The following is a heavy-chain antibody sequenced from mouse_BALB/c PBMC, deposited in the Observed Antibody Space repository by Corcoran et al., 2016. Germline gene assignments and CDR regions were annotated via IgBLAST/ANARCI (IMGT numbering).Heavy chain of an antibody. V-gene: IGHV9-3-1*01. J-gene: IGHJ3*01. CDR2: INTYTGEP. CDR3: ARRGGYGSSPSWFAY. Sequence: QMQLVQSGPELKKPGETVKIFCKASGYTFTNYGINWVKQAPGKGLKWMGWINTYTGEPTYADDFKGRFAFSLETSASTAYLQINNLKNEDTATYFCARRGGYGSSPSWFAYWGQGTLVTVSA. D-gene: IGHD1-1*01. CDR1: GYTFTNYG.